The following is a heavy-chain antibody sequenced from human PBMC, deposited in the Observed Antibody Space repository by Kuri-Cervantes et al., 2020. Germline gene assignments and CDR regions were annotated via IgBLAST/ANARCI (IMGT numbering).Heavy chain of an antibody. CDR3: ARDRQGIAAAGFDY. V-gene: IGHV1-3*01. CDR2: INAGNGNT. CDR1: GYTFTSYA. D-gene: IGHD6-13*01. Sequence: ASVKVSCKASGYTFTSYAMHWVRQAPGQRLEWMGWINAGNGNTKYSQKFQGRVTITRDTSASTAYMELSSLRSDDTAVYYCARDRQGIAAAGFDYWGQGTLVTVSS. J-gene: IGHJ4*02.